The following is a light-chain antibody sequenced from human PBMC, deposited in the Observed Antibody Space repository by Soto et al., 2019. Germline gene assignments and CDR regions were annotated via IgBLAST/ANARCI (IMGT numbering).Light chain of an antibody. V-gene: IGLV2-8*01. CDR2: EVS. Sequence: ALTQPPSASGSPGQSVTISCTGSSSDVGEYKYVSWYQQHPGKAPKLVIYEVSKRPPGVPNRFSGSKSGNTASLTVSGLQSEDEAEYYCSSYAGNNIYVIGTGTKATVL. J-gene: IGLJ1*01. CDR1: SSDVGEYKY. CDR3: SSYAGNNIYV.